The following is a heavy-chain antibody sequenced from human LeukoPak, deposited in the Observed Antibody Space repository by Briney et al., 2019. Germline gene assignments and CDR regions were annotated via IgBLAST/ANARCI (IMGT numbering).Heavy chain of an antibody. Sequence: SETLSLTCAVCGGSFSGYYWSWIRQPPGKGLEWIGEINHSGNTNYNPSLKSRVTISVDTSKNQFSLKLSSVTAADTAVYYCGLRSSGYYLTLDYWGQGTLVTVSS. CDR3: GLRSSGYYLTLDY. J-gene: IGHJ4*02. D-gene: IGHD3-22*01. V-gene: IGHV4-34*01. CDR2: INHSGNT. CDR1: GGSFSGYY.